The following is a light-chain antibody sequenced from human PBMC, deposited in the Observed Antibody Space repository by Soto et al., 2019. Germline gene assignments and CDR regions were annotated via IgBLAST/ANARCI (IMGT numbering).Light chain of an antibody. J-gene: IGKJ4*01. Sequence: PGERATLSCRASQSVSSSFLAWYQQKPGQAPRLLIYGASSRATGIPDRFSGSGSGTDFTLTISRLEPEDVAEYYCQQYGSSPLTFGGGTKVEIK. CDR2: GAS. CDR1: QSVSSSF. V-gene: IGKV3-20*01. CDR3: QQYGSSPLT.